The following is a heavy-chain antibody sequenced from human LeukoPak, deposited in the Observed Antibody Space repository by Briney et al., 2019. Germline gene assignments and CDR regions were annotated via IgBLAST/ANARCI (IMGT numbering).Heavy chain of an antibody. J-gene: IGHJ6*02. Sequence: SETLSLTCTVSGGSISSSSYYWGWIRQPPGKGLEWIGSIYYSGSTYYNPSLKSRVTISVDTSKNQFSLKLSSVTAADTAVYYCASGTTGYYGMDVWGQGTTVTVSS. V-gene: IGHV4-39*07. CDR1: GGSISSSSYY. D-gene: IGHD4-17*01. CDR2: IYYSGST. CDR3: ASGTTGYYGMDV.